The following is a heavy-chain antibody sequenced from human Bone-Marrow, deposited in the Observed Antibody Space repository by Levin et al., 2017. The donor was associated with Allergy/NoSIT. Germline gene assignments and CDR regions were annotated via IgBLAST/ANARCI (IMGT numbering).Heavy chain of an antibody. CDR3: ARLLIRGAHYDSSIRGSFDY. J-gene: IGHJ4*02. Sequence: GESLKISCKGSGYTFTTYWIAWVRQKPGKGLEWMGMIFPGDSDTRYGPSFDGQVTISADKSINTAYLQWSSLKASDTAKYFCARLLIRGAHYDSSIRGSFDYWGQGTLVTVSS. CDR2: IFPGDSDT. D-gene: IGHD3-22*01. V-gene: IGHV5-51*01. CDR1: GYTFTTYW.